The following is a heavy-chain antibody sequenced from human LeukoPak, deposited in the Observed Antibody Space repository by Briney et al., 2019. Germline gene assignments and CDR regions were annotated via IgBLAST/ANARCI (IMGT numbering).Heavy chain of an antibody. J-gene: IGHJ4*02. CDR2: IYYSGST. Sequence: SETLSLTCTVSGGSISSYYWSWIRQPPGKGLEWIGYIYYSGSTNYNPPLKSRVTISVDTSKNQFSLKLSSVTAADTAVYYCARSRAHDYVWGSYRFFFDYWGQGTLVTVSS. CDR3: ARSRAHDYVWGSYRFFFDY. D-gene: IGHD3-16*02. CDR1: GGSISSYY. V-gene: IGHV4-59*08.